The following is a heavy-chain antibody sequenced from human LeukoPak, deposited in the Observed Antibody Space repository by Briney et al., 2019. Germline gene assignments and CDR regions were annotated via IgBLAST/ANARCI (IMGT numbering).Heavy chain of an antibody. V-gene: IGHV4-31*03. CDR2: TCYSEST. CDR1: GGSISSGGYY. Sequence: PSETLSLTCTVSGGSISSGGYYWSWIRQQPGKGLEWIGYTCYSESTYYNPSLKSRVTISVDTSKNQFSLKLSSVTAADTAVYYCARDHYDSSKNYYYYYTDVWGKGTTVTVSS. J-gene: IGHJ6*03. D-gene: IGHD3-22*01. CDR3: ARDHYDSSKNYYYYYTDV.